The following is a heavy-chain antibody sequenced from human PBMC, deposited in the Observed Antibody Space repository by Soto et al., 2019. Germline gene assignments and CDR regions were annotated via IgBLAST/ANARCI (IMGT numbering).Heavy chain of an antibody. CDR1: GGSISSYY. CDR2: IYYSGST. Sequence: SETLSLTCTISGGSISSYYWSWSRQPPGKGLEWVGSIYYSGSTNYNSSLGSRVTISVDTSKNQFSLKLSSVTAADTAVYYCAGLSPYESSGYHLNYWGQGTQVTVSS. D-gene: IGHD3-22*01. V-gene: IGHV4-59*01. CDR3: AGLSPYESSGYHLNY. J-gene: IGHJ4*02.